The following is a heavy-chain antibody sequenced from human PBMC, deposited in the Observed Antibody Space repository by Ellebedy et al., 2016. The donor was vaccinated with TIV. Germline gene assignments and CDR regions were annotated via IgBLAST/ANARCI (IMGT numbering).Heavy chain of an antibody. D-gene: IGHD6-19*01. V-gene: IGHV4-59*08. J-gene: IGHJ3*02. Sequence: PSETLSLICTVSGGSISFYFWSWIRQSPGKGLEWIGFIHYSGSTIYNPSLKSRVTISVDTSKSQFSLKLSSVTAADTAVYYCARRLVAGSPNSFDMWGQGTMVTVSS. CDR2: IHYSGST. CDR1: GGSISFYF. CDR3: ARRLVAGSPNSFDM.